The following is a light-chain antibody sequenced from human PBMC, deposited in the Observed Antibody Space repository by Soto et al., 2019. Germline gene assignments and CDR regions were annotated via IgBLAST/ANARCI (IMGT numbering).Light chain of an antibody. CDR3: QQYGSSPLT. J-gene: IGKJ4*01. V-gene: IGKV3-20*01. CDR1: QSVRSSY. CDR2: GAS. Sequence: EIVLTQSPGTLSLSPGGRATLSCRASQSVRSSYLAWYQQKPGQAPSRLIYGASSRATGIPDRFSGSGYGTDFTLTASRLEPEDCAVYYCQQYGSSPLTCGGGTKVEIK.